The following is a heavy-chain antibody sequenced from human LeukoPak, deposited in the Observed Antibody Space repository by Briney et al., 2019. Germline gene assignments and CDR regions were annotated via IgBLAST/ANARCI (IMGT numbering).Heavy chain of an antibody. CDR2: ISSSSGSI. Sequence: GGSLRLSCAASRLVFSSYTMNWVRLAPGKGLEWISSISSSSGSIHYTDSVKGRFTISRDNAKNSVFLQMNSLRVEDTAVYYCASSGYSQGVLDYWGQGTLVTVSS. V-gene: IGHV3-21*01. D-gene: IGHD5-12*01. J-gene: IGHJ4*02. CDR3: ASSGYSQGVLDY. CDR1: RLVFSSYT.